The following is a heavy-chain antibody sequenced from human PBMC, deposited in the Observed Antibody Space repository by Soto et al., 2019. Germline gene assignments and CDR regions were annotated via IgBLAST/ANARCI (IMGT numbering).Heavy chain of an antibody. CDR2: IYHSGST. CDR3: ARDNRYSYGPDYYYYGMDV. CDR1: GGSISSSNW. D-gene: IGHD5-18*01. J-gene: IGHJ6*02. V-gene: IGHV4-4*02. Sequence: PSETLSLTCAVSGGSISSSNWWSWVRQPPGKGLEWIGEIYHSGSTNYNPSLKSRVTISVDKSKNQFSLKLSSVTAADTAVYYCARDNRYSYGPDYYYYGMDVWGQGTTATVSS.